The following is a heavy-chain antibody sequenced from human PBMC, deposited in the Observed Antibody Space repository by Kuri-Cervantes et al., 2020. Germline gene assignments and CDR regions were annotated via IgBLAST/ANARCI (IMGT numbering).Heavy chain of an antibody. V-gene: IGHV4-4*07. CDR1: GGSFSSYY. CDR2: IYTSGST. D-gene: IGHD2-15*01. J-gene: IGHJ5*02. Sequence: SQTLSLTCAVYGGSFSSYYWSWIRQPAGKGLEWIGRIYTSGSTNYNPSLKSRVTMSVDTSKNQFPLKLSSVAAADTAVYYCARDGRCSGGSCYSPWGQGTLVTVSS. CDR3: ARDGRCSGGSCYSP.